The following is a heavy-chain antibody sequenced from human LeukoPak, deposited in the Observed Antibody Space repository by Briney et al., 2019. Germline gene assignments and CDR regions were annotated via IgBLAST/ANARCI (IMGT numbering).Heavy chain of an antibody. V-gene: IGHV3-74*01. D-gene: IGHD2-15*01. CDR2: IHSVGRNT. CDR3: ARDVCSGGSCYFDY. CDR1: GFTFSSYW. J-gene: IGHJ4*02. Sequence: PGGSLRLSCAASGFTFSSYWMHWVRQAPGKGLVWVSRIHSVGRNTIYADSVKGRFTISRDNAKNTLYLQMNSLRAEDTAVYYCARDVCSGGSCYFDYWGQGTLVTVSS.